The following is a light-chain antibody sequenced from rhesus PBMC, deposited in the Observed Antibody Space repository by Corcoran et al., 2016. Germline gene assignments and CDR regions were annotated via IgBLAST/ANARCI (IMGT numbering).Light chain of an antibody. J-gene: IGKJ4*01. CDR3: LQYSSSPLT. V-gene: IGKV1-22*01. CDR2: KAS. Sequence: DIQMTQSPSSLSASVGDTVTITCRASQSISSWLDWYQQKPGNAPKPRIYKASSLQSGVPSRFSGIGSGTDFTLTIISLQPEDFATYYCLQYSSSPLTFGGGTKVELK. CDR1: QSISSW.